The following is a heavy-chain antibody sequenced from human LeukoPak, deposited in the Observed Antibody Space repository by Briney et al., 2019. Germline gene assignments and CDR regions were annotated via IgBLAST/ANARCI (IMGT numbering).Heavy chain of an antibody. CDR3: ARVRSIAAAGKEFDY. J-gene: IGHJ4*02. V-gene: IGHV1-2*02. D-gene: IGHD6-13*01. CDR2: INPNSGGT. Sequence: GASVKVSCKASGYTFTGYYMHWVRQAPGQGLEWMGWINPNSGGTNYAQTFQGRVTMTRDTSISTAYMELSRLRSDDTAVYYCARVRSIAAAGKEFDYWGKGTLVTVSS. CDR1: GYTFTGYY.